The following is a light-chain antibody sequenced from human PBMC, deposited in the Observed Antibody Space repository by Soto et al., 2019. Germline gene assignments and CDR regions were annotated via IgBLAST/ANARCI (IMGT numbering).Light chain of an antibody. V-gene: IGLV2-14*01. CDR2: EVT. CDR1: SSDVGGYNY. J-gene: IGLJ1*01. CDR3: SSYTGTSTPHV. Sequence: QSALTQPASVSGSPGQSITISCTGTSSDVGGYNYVSWYQHHPGKAPKLLIYEVTNRPSRVSNRFSGSKSGNTASLTISGLQAEDEADYYCSSYTGTSTPHVFGTGTKVTVL.